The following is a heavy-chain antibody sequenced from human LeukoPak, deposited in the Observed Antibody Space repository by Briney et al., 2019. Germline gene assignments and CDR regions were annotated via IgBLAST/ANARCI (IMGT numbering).Heavy chain of an antibody. CDR3: ARAGTGDAFDI. V-gene: IGHV4-34*01. D-gene: IGHD1-14*01. CDR1: GGSFSGYY. CDR2: INHSGST. J-gene: IGHJ3*02. Sequence: SGTLSFTCAVYGGSFSGYYWSWIRQPPGKGLEWIGEINHSGSTNYNPSLKSRVTISVDTSKNQFSLKLSSVTAADTAVYYCARAGTGDAFDIWGQGTMVTVSS.